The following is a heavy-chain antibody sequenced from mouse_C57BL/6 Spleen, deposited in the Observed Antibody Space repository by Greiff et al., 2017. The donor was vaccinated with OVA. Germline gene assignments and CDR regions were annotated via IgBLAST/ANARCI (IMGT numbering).Heavy chain of an antibody. J-gene: IGHJ4*01. D-gene: IGHD2-4*01. Sequence: VKLLESGPELVKPGASVKISCKASGYAFSSSWMNWVKQRPGKGLEWIGRIYPGDGDTNYNGKFKGKATLTADKSSSTAYMQLSSLTSEDSAVYFCARWDYDYDIYYAMDYWGQGTSVTVSS. V-gene: IGHV1-82*01. CDR1: GYAFSSSW. CDR2: IYPGDGDT. CDR3: ARWDYDYDIYYAMDY.